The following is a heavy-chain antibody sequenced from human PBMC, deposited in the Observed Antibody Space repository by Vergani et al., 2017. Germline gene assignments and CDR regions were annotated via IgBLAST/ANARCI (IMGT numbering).Heavy chain of an antibody. CDR2: IRYDGSSE. J-gene: IGHJ4*02. CDR1: GFTLNTYG. V-gene: IGHV3-30*02. D-gene: IGHD1-26*01. Sequence: QVQILQSGGGVVQPGGSLRLSCTLSGFTLNTYGIHWVRQAPGKGLEWVSFIRYDGSSEYYGDSVKGRFTISRDKSQNTVSLEMLSLRTEDTAVYYCAKGHSGQIGSPHDYYFDYWGQGTLVTVSS. CDR3: AKGHSGQIGSPHDYYFDY.